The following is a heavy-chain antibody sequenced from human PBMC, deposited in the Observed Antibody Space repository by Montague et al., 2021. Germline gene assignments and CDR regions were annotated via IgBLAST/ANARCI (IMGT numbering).Heavy chain of an antibody. Sequence: SRSISLSASGFPFSNYWMSWVRQAPGKGLEWVANIKQDGSEKHYVDSVKGRFTISRDNAKNSLYLQMNSLRAEDTAVYFCARDQGQGYCGGDCYVGLDYWGQGTLVTVSS. D-gene: IGHD2-21*01. CDR1: GFPFSNYW. CDR3: ARDQGQGYCGGDCYVGLDY. CDR2: IKQDGSEK. V-gene: IGHV3-7*01. J-gene: IGHJ4*02.